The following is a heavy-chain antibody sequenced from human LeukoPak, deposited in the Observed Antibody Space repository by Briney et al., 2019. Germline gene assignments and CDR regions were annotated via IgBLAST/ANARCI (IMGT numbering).Heavy chain of an antibody. CDR3: ARADWGTGYYYYYMDV. Sequence: SETLSLTCTVSGGSISSGDYYWSWIPQPPGKGLEWIVYIYYSGGTYYNPSLKSRVTISVDTSKNQFSLKLSSVTAADTAVYYCARADWGTGYYYYYMDVWGKGTTVTVSS. D-gene: IGHD3-16*01. V-gene: IGHV4-30-4*08. CDR1: GGSISSGDYY. CDR2: IYYSGGT. J-gene: IGHJ6*03.